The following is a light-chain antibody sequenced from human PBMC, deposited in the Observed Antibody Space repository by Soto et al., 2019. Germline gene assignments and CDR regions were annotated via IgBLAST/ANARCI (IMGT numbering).Light chain of an antibody. J-gene: IGLJ2*01. CDR2: ANN. CDR3: QYYDISLSGPHVV. CDR1: SSNIGAGYD. Sequence: QSVLTQPPSVSVAPGQRVTISCTGSSSNIGAGYDVQWYQQIPGTAPKLLIYANNNRPSGVPDRFSGSKSGTSASLAITGLQAEDEADYYCQYYDISLSGPHVVFGGGTKVTVL. V-gene: IGLV1-40*01.